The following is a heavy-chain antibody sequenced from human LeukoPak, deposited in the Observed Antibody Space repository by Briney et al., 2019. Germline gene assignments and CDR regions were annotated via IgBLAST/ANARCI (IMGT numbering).Heavy chain of an antibody. CDR1: GGSFSAYY. D-gene: IGHD2-2*01. CDR3: ARMGYCTTTSCYGTGRIDY. V-gene: IGHV4-34*01. Sequence: SETLSLTYAVYGGSFSAYYWGWIRQPPGKGLEWIGSIYFIGSTYYNPSLTSRVTISVDSSKNHFSLKLSSVTAADTAVYYCARMGYCTTTSCYGTGRIDYWGQGTLVTVSS. J-gene: IGHJ4*02. CDR2: IYFIGST.